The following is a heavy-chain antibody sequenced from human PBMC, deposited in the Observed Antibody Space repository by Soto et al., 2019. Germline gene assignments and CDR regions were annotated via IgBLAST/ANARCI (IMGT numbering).Heavy chain of an antibody. CDR2: ISYDGSNK. V-gene: IGHV3-30-3*01. CDR1: GFTFSSYS. CDR3: ARSGGSYDFWVTRYGMDV. J-gene: IGHJ6*02. Sequence: GGYLRLSCAASGFTFSSYSMHWVRQAPGKGLEWVAVISYDGSNKYYADSVKGRFTISRDNSKNTLYLQMNSLRAEDTAVYYCARSGGSYDFWVTRYGMDVWGQGTTVTVSS. D-gene: IGHD3-3*01.